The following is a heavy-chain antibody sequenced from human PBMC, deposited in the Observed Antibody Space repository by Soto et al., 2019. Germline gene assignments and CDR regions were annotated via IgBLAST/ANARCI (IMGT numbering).Heavy chain of an antibody. CDR2: VSDDGSNK. V-gene: IGHV3-30*18. J-gene: IGHJ4*02. D-gene: IGHD3-22*01. Sequence: QVQLVESGGGVVQPGRSLRLSCAASGFTFSSYGMHWVRQAPGKGLEWVAVVSDDGSNKYYADCVKGRFTIYRDNSKNTLYLQMNSLRAEDTAVYYCAKEWVYDSSGWSFDYWGQGTLVTVSS. CDR3: AKEWVYDSSGWSFDY. CDR1: GFTFSSYG.